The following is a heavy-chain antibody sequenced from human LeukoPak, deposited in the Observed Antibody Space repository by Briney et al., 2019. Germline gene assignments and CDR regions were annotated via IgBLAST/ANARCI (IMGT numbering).Heavy chain of an antibody. CDR3: ARCNFRDYGDYKVWYYAMDV. CDR1: GFTFSSYS. Sequence: GGSLRLSCAAAGFTFSSYSMNWVRQAPGKGLEWVSSISSSSSYTYYADSLKGRFTISRDNAKNSLYLQMNSLRAEDTAVYYCARCNFRDYGDYKVWYYAMDVWGQGTTVTVSS. V-gene: IGHV3-21*01. CDR2: ISSSSSYT. D-gene: IGHD4-17*01. J-gene: IGHJ6*02.